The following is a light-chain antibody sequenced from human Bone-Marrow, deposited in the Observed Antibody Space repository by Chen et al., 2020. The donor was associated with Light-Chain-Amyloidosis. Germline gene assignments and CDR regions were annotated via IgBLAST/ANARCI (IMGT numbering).Light chain of an antibody. CDR3: QVWDSGSDHVV. J-gene: IGLJ2*01. CDR2: DDS. V-gene: IGLV3-21*02. CDR1: NIGGRS. Sequence: SYVLAQPPSVSVAPGQTARITCGGDNIGGRSVHWYHQRPGQAPVLGVYDDSDRPSGIPERVTGSNSGNTATLTITRVEAGDEADYYGQVWDSGSDHVVLGGGTKLTV.